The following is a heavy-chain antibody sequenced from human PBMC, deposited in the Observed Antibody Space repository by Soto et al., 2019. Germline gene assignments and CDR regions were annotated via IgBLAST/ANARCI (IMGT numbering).Heavy chain of an antibody. J-gene: IGHJ4*02. CDR2: INPNSGDT. D-gene: IGHD2-15*01. CDR3: ATGYCSGGSCYSLFDY. CDR1: GYTFTGYY. V-gene: IGHV1-2*04. Sequence: ASVKVSCKASGYTFTGYYMHWVRQAPGQGLEWMGWINPNSGDTNYAQKFQGWVTMTRDTSISTAYMELSRLRSDDTAVYYCATGYCSGGSCYSLFDYWGQGTLVTVS.